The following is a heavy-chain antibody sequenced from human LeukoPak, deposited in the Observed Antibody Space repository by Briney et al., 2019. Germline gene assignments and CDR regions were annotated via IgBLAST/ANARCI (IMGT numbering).Heavy chain of an antibody. J-gene: IGHJ4*02. CDR3: ARAGAGYCSTTSCYYFDY. D-gene: IGHD2-2*03. Sequence: PGRSLRLSCAASGFTFSSYSMNWVRQAPGKGLEWVSYISRSSSTIYYADSVKGRFTISRDNAKNSLYLQMNSLRAEDTAVYYCARAGAGYCSTTSCYYFDYWGQGTLVTVSS. CDR1: GFTFSSYS. CDR2: ISRSSSTI. V-gene: IGHV3-48*01.